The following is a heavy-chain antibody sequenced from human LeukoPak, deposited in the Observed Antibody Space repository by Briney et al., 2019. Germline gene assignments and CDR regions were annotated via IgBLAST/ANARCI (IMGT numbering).Heavy chain of an antibody. J-gene: IGHJ4*02. CDR3: ARDPSGSYYNVLDY. Sequence: GGSLRLSCAASGFTFRSYWMSWVRQAPGKGLEWVANIKQDGSEKYYVDSVKGRFTISRDNAKNSLYLQMNSLRAEDTAVYYCARDPSGSYYNVLDYWGQGTLVTVSS. CDR1: GFTFRSYW. CDR2: IKQDGSEK. D-gene: IGHD3-10*01. V-gene: IGHV3-7*03.